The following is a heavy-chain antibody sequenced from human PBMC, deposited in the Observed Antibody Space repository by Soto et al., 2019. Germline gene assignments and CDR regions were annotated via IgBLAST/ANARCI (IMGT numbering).Heavy chain of an antibody. D-gene: IGHD4-17*01. J-gene: IGHJ4*02. V-gene: IGHV4-59*08. CDR2: IYDSGTT. CDR3: ARRNYGEEGYFFDF. Sequence: QVQLRESGPGLVRPSETLSLTCTVSGGSITGYYWSWIRQPPGKGLEWIGYIYDSGTTTYNAALKSRVTISADTSKKPFSLNLRSVTAADTAVYYCARRNYGEEGYFFDFWGQGLLVTVSS. CDR1: GGSITGYY.